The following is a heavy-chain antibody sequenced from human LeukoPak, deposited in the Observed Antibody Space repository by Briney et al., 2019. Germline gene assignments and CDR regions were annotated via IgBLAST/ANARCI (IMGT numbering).Heavy chain of an antibody. V-gene: IGHV3-23*01. CDR2: ISGSGGST. D-gene: IGHD2-15*01. J-gene: IGHJ5*02. CDR3: ANGGSWEIWSDP. Sequence: GGSLRLSCAASGFTFSSYAMSWVRQPPGKGLEWVSAISGSGGSTYYADSVKGRFTISRDNSKNTLYLQMNSLRAEDTAVYYCANGGSWEIWSDPWGQGTLVTVSS. CDR1: GFTFSSYA.